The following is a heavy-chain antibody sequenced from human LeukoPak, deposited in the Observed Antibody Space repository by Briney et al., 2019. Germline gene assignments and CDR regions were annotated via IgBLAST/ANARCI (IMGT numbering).Heavy chain of an antibody. CDR1: GGSISSSNW. J-gene: IGHJ4*02. CDR3: ARVEGFYCSSTSCPLDY. Sequence: SETLSLTCAVSGGSISSSNWWSWVRQPPGKGLEWIGEIYHSGSTNYNPSLKSRVTISVDKSKNQFSLKLRFVTAADTAVYYCARVEGFYCSSTSCPLDYRGQGTLVTVSS. V-gene: IGHV4-4*02. D-gene: IGHD2-2*01. CDR2: IYHSGST.